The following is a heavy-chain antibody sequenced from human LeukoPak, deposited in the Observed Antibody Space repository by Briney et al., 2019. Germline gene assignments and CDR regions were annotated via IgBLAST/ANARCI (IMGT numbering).Heavy chain of an antibody. V-gene: IGHV3-53*01. D-gene: IGHD1-14*01. CDR3: ASNMGGCRTWYKDFDF. Sequence: GGSLRLSCVASGFTVISNAMSWVRQAPGKGLEWVSVIYSGGSTYYADSVKGRFTISRDNSKNTLYLQMNSLRAEDTAVYYCASNMGGCRTWYKDFDFWGKGTTVTVPS. CDR2: IYSGGST. CDR1: GFTVISNA. J-gene: IGHJ6*04.